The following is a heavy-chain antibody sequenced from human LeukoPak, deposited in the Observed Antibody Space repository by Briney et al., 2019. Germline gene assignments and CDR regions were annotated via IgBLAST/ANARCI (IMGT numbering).Heavy chain of an antibody. Sequence: GGSLRLSCAASGFTFSSYGMHWVRQAPGKGLEWVAFIRYDGSNKYYADSVKGRFTISRGNSKNTLYLQMNSLRAEDTAVYYCAKGGSYDSSGYYFYFDYWGQGTLVTVSS. D-gene: IGHD3-22*01. CDR1: GFTFSSYG. CDR3: AKGGSYDSSGYYFYFDY. V-gene: IGHV3-30*02. J-gene: IGHJ4*02. CDR2: IRYDGSNK.